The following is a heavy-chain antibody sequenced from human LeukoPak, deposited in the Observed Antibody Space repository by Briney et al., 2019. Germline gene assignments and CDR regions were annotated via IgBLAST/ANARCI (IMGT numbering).Heavy chain of an antibody. J-gene: IGHJ4*02. CDR1: GGSFSGYY. D-gene: IGHD1-26*01. Sequence: PSETLSLTCAVHGGSFSGYYWSWIRQPPGKGLEWIGEINHSGSTNYNPSLKSRVTISVDTSKNQFSLKLSSVTAADTAVYYCARGSGGVQPYYFDYWGQGTLVTVSS. CDR2: INHSGST. CDR3: ARGSGGVQPYYFDY. V-gene: IGHV4-34*01.